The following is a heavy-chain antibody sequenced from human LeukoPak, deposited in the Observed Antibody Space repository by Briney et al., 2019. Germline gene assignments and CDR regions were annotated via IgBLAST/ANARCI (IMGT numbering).Heavy chain of an antibody. Sequence: SETLSLTCAVYGGSFSGYYWSWIRQPPGKGLEWIGEINHGGSTNYNPSLKSRVTISVDTSKNQFSLKLSSVTAADTAVYYCARHYEVVAATGTTLDYWGQGTLVTVSS. CDR3: ARHYEVVAATGTTLDY. J-gene: IGHJ4*02. CDR2: INHGGST. CDR1: GGSFSGYY. D-gene: IGHD2-15*01. V-gene: IGHV4-34*01.